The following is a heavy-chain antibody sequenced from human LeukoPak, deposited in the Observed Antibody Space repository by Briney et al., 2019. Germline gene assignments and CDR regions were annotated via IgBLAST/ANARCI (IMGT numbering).Heavy chain of an antibody. D-gene: IGHD6-19*01. J-gene: IGHJ4*02. CDR3: ARDPGIAVAGNE. V-gene: IGHV4-61*02. CDR1: GGSISSGSYY. CDR2: IYTSGST. Sequence: PSETLSLTCAVSGGSISSGSYYWSWIRQPAGKGLEWIGRIYTSGSTNYNPSLKSRVTISVDTSKNQFSLKLSSVTAADTAVYYCARDPGIAVAGNEWGQGTLVTVSS.